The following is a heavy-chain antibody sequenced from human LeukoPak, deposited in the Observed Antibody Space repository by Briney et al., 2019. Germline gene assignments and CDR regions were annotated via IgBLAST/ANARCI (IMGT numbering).Heavy chain of an antibody. CDR1: GFTFSSYG. CDR2: ISYDGSNK. D-gene: IGHD3-10*01. V-gene: IGHV3-30*18. CDR3: AKDPRGSYYDSGSYYDY. J-gene: IGHJ4*02. Sequence: PGRSLRLSCVASGFTFSSYGMHWVRQAPGKGLEWVAVISYDGSNKYYADSVKGRFTISRDNSKNTLYLQMNSLRAEDTAVYYCAKDPRGSYYDSGSYYDYWGQGTLVTVSS.